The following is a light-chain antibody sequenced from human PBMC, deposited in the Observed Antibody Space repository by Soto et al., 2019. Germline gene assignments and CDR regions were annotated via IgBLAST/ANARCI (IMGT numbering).Light chain of an antibody. Sequence: EIVMTQSAATLSVSPGERVTLSCRASQSISTNLAWYQQKPGQTPSLLMYGASTRATGIPARFSGSGFGTEFTLTISSLQSEDFAVYYCQQYNTGSSITFGQGTRLEIK. CDR3: QQYNTGSSIT. V-gene: IGKV3-15*01. CDR1: QSISTN. CDR2: GAS. J-gene: IGKJ5*01.